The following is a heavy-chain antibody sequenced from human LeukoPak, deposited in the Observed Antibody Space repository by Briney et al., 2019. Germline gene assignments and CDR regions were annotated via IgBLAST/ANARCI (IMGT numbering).Heavy chain of an antibody. CDR3: ARATRAARHFDY. Sequence: SETLSLTCAVYGGSFSGYFWSWIRQPPGKGLEWIGDINHNGGTNYNPSLKSRVTISVDTSKNQFSLKLSSVTAADTAVYYCARATRAARHFDYWGQGTLVTVSS. J-gene: IGHJ4*02. D-gene: IGHD6-6*01. CDR1: GGSFSGYF. CDR2: INHNGGT. V-gene: IGHV4-34*01.